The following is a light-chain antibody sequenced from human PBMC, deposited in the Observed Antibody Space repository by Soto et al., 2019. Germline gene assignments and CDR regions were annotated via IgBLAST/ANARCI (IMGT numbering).Light chain of an antibody. J-gene: IGLJ2*01. CDR2: DVG. V-gene: IGLV2-11*01. Sequence: QSVLTQPRSVSGSPGQSVTISCTGTSTNVGSYNFVSWYQQHPGKAPKFIIYDVGRRPSGVPDRFSGSRSGNTASLTISGLQAEDEADYYCCSYAGSYTLVFGGGTKLTVL. CDR3: CSYAGSYTLV. CDR1: STNVGSYNF.